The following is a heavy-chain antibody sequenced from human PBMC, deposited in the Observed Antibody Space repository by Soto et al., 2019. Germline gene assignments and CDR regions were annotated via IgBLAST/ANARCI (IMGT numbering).Heavy chain of an antibody. Sequence: GRSLRLCCAASGFTFSDHGRHWFRQAPGKGLEWVAVIWYDGSNKYYADSVKGRFTISRDNSKNTLYLQMNSLRAEDTAVYYCARDAGYSYGPFDYWGQGTLVTVSS. CDR3: ARDAGYSYGPFDY. V-gene: IGHV3-33*08. D-gene: IGHD5-18*01. J-gene: IGHJ4*02. CDR1: GFTFSDHG. CDR2: IWYDGSNK.